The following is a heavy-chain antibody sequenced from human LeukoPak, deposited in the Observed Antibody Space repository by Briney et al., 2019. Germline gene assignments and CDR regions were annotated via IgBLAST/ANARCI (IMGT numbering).Heavy chain of an antibody. Sequence: GASVKVSCKVSGYTLTELSMHWVRQAPGKGLEWMGGFDPEDGETIYAQKFQGRVTMTEDTSTDTAYMELSSLRSEDTAVYYCARSQRETYYYDSSGYAPLEYWGQGTLVTVSS. CDR2: FDPEDGET. V-gene: IGHV1-24*01. D-gene: IGHD3-22*01. CDR1: GYTLTELS. J-gene: IGHJ4*02. CDR3: ARSQRETYYYDSSGYAPLEY.